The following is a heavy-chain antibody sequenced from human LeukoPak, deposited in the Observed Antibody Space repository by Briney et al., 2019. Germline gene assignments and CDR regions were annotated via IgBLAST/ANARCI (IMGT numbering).Heavy chain of an antibody. J-gene: IGHJ4*02. Sequence: GGSLRLSCAASGFTFSNFWMHWVRQAQGKGLVWVSRLDTDGSDTSYADSVKGRFAISRDNAKNTLYLQVNNLRAEDTAMYYCARDRYPAAREFDYWGQGTLVTVSS. V-gene: IGHV3-74*01. D-gene: IGHD2-2*01. CDR2: LDTDGSDT. CDR3: ARDRYPAAREFDY. CDR1: GFTFSNFW.